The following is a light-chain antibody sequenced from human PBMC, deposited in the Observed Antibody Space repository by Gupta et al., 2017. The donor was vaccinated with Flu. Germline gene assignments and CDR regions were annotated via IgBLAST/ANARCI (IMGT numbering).Light chain of an antibody. V-gene: IGKV3-20*01. Sequence: GTLFLAPGERGTLSCRASQSVKSSYVAWYQQKPGQSPSLLIYGASSRGTGVPDRFSGSGSGTDFTLTISRLEPEDLAVYYCQQDGSSPYTFGQGTKMEIK. CDR3: QQDGSSPYT. CDR2: GAS. J-gene: IGKJ2*01. CDR1: QSVKSSY.